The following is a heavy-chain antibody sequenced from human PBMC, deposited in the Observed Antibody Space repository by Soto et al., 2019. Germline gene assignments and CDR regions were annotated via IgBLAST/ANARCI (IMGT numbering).Heavy chain of an antibody. V-gene: IGHV3-23*01. CDR3: AKDLGSARLQFDY. CDR1: GFTFSSYA. CDR2: ISGSGGST. Sequence: GGSLRLSCAASGFTFSSYAMSWVRQAPGKGLEWVSAISGSGGSTYYADSVKGRFTISRDNSKNTLYLQMNSLRAEDTAVYYFAKDLGSARLQFDYWGQGTLVTVSS. J-gene: IGHJ4*02. D-gene: IGHD6-25*01.